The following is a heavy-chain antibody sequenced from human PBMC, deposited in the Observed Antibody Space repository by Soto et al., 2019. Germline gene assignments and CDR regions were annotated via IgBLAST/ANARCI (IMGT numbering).Heavy chain of an antibody. CDR3: ARHGAGDAFDI. CDR1: GGSISSSSYY. V-gene: IGHV4-39*01. J-gene: IGHJ3*02. Sequence: QLQLQESGPGLVKPSETLSLTCTVSGGSISSSSYYWGWIRQPPGKGLEWIGSIYYSGSTYYNPSLKSRVTISVDTSKNQFSLKLSSVTAADTAVYYCARHGAGDAFDIWGQGTMVTVSS. CDR2: IYYSGST.